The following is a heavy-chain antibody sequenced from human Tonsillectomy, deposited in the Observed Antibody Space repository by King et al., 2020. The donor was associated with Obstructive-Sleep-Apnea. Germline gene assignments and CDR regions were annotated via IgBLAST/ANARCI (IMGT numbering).Heavy chain of an antibody. V-gene: IGHV3-66*01. D-gene: IGHD2-15*01. CDR2: IYGGGDT. CDR3: VRDLAGNKDFDD. CDR1: GFTVSDKY. Sequence: VQLVESGGGLVQPGGSLKLSCAVSGFTVSDKYMSWVRQAPGKGLEWVSIIYGGGDTYYADSVKNRFIISRDNSQNTLYLEMNSLRAEDTAVYYCVRDLAGNKDFDDWGQGTRVTVSS. J-gene: IGHJ4*02.